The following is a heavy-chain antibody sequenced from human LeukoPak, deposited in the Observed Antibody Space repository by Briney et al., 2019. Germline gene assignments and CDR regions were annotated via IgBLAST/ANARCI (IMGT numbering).Heavy chain of an antibody. CDR3: ARDWGEGFFSMAFDI. CDR1: GFTFSGSD. CDR2: IWYDGSNK. Sequence: PGGSLRLSCAASGFTFSGSDIHWVRQAPGKGPEWVAVIWYDGSNKYYADSVKGRFTISRDNSKNTLYLQMNRLRAEDTAVYYCARDWGEGFFSMAFDIWGQGTMVTVSS. V-gene: IGHV3-33*08. D-gene: IGHD3-16*01. J-gene: IGHJ3*02.